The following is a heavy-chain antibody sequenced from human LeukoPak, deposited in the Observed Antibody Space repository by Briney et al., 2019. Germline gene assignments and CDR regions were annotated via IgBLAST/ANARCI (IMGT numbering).Heavy chain of an antibody. D-gene: IGHD3-3*01. CDR1: GFTFSSYA. J-gene: IGHJ4*02. CDR3: ATNPGSYYDFWSGYYSDDY. Sequence: GGSLRLSCAASGFTFSSYAMSWVRQAPGKGLEWVSAISGSGGSTYYADSVKGRFTISRDNSKNTLYLQMNSLRAEDTAVYYCATNPGSYYDFWSGYYSDDYWGQGTLVTVSS. V-gene: IGHV3-23*01. CDR2: ISGSGGST.